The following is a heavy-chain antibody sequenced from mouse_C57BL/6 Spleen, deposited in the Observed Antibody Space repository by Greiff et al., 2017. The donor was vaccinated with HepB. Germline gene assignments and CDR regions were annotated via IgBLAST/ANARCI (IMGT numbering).Heavy chain of an antibody. Sequence: VQLQQPGAELVKPGASVKLSCKASGYTFTSYWMNWVKQRPGQGLEWIGEIDPSDSDTNYNQKFKGKSTLTVDKSSSTAYMQLSSLTSEDSAVYSSASLCYCGSSPWYFDFWGTGTPVTVSS. V-gene: IGHV1-69*01. CDR3: ASLCYCGSSPWYFDF. D-gene: IGHD1-1*01. J-gene: IGHJ1*03. CDR2: IDPSDSDT. CDR1: GYTFTSYW.